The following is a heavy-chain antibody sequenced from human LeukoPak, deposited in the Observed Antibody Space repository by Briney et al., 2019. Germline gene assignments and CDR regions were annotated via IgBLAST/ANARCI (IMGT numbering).Heavy chain of an antibody. D-gene: IGHD4-11*01. CDR2: IYHSGST. V-gene: IGHV4-31*03. CDR1: GASISSGGYY. Sequence: PSETLSLTCTVSGASISSGGYYWSWLRQSGEGLEWIAYIYHSGSTYYNPSLKSRFVISVDKSENKFSLKVGSATAADTAIYYCARTRSADYNDYSRGPFGFWGQGLLVTVSS. J-gene: IGHJ4*02. CDR3: ARTRSADYNDYSRGPFGF.